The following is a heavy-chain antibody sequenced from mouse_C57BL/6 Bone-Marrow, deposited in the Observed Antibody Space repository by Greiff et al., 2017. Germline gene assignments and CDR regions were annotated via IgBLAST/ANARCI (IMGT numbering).Heavy chain of an antibody. CDR2: IYPSDSET. CDR3: ARPYDYDSWFAY. V-gene: IGHV1-61*01. D-gene: IGHD2-4*01. CDR1: GYTFTSYW. Sequence: VQLQQPGAELVRPGSSVKLSCKASGYTFTSYWMDWVKQRHGQGLEWIGNIYPSDSETHYNQKFKDKATLTVDKSSSTAYMQLSSLTSEDSAVYYCARPYDYDSWFAYWGQGTLVTVSA. J-gene: IGHJ3*01.